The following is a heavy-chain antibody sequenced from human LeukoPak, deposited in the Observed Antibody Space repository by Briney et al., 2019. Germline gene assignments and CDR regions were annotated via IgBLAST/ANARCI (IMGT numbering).Heavy chain of an antibody. CDR1: GFTFSSHA. CDR2: IRYDGSNK. V-gene: IGHV3-30*02. CDR3: ATDYYDSSGYYPRGGPFDY. Sequence: GGSLRLSCAASGFTFSSHAMVWVRQAPGKGPEWVAFIRYDGSNKYYADSVKGRFTISRDNSKNTLYLQMNSLRAEDTAVYYCATDYYDSSGYYPRGGPFDYWGQGTLVTVSS. J-gene: IGHJ4*02. D-gene: IGHD3-22*01.